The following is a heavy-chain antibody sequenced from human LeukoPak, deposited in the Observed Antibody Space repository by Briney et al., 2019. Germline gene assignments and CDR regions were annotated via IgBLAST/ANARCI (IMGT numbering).Heavy chain of an antibody. J-gene: IGHJ6*03. D-gene: IGHD6-19*01. CDR3: ARYSYSSGWYVGYYHYYMDV. V-gene: IGHV3-48*03. Sequence: GGSLRLSCAASGFTFSSYEMNWVRQAPGKGLEWVSYITSSGSTTHYADSVEGRFTISRDNAKNSLYLQMNSLRAEDTAVYYCARYSYSSGWYVGYYHYYMDVWGKGTTVTVSS. CDR1: GFTFSSYE. CDR2: ITSSGSTT.